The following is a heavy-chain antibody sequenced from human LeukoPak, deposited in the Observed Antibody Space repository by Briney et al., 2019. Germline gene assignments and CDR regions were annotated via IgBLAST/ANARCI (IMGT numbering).Heavy chain of an antibody. J-gene: IGHJ4*02. CDR3: ARDAGMVVANFDY. V-gene: IGHV4-39*07. CDR2: IYYSGST. Sequence: SETLSLTCTVSGGSISSSSYYWGWIRQPPGKGLEWIGSIYYSGSTYYNPSLKSRVTISVDTSKNRFSLKLSSVTAADTAVYYCARDAGMVVANFDYWGQGTLVTVSS. CDR1: GGSISSSSYY. D-gene: IGHD2-15*01.